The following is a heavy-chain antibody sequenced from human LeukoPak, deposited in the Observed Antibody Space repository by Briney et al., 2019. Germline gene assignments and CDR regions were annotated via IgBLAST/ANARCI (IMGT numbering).Heavy chain of an antibody. D-gene: IGHD1-26*01. J-gene: IGHJ4*02. V-gene: IGHV1-69*04. CDR3: ARDGDSGSYLDH. CDR2: IIPILGIA. CDR1: GGTFSSYA. Sequence: ASVKVSCKASGGTFSSYAISWVRQAPGQGLEWMGRIIPILGIANYAQKFQGRVTITADKSTSTAYMELSSLRSEDTAVYYCARDGDSGSYLDHWGQGTLVTVSS.